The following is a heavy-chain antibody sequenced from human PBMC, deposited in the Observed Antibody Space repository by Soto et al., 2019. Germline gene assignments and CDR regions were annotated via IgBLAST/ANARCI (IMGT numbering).Heavy chain of an antibody. D-gene: IGHD1-7*01. V-gene: IGHV5-51*01. Sequence: GEALKISCKGSGYSFTSYWIGWARQMPGKVLEWMGIIYPGDSDTRYSPSFQGQVTISADKSISTAYLQWSSLKASDTAMYYCARLPSITGTSTLYYYYYGMDVWGQGXTVTVYS. J-gene: IGHJ6*02. CDR2: IYPGDSDT. CDR1: GYSFTSYW. CDR3: ARLPSITGTSTLYYYYYGMDV.